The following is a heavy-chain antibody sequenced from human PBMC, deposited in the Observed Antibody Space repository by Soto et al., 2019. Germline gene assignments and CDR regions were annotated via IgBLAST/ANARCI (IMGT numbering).Heavy chain of an antibody. J-gene: IGHJ4*02. Sequence: PSETLSLTCAVSGGSISSSNWWSWVRQPPGKGLEWIGEIYHSGSTNYNPSLKSRVTISVDKSENQFSLKLSSVTAADTAVYYCARGLRTLSPLDYWGQGTLVTVSS. V-gene: IGHV4-4*02. CDR1: GGSISSSNW. D-gene: IGHD3-16*02. CDR2: IYHSGST. CDR3: ARGLRTLSPLDY.